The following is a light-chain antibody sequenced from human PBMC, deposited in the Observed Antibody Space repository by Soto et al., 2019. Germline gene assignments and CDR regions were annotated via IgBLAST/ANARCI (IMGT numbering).Light chain of an antibody. J-gene: IGKJ1*01. Sequence: EIVMTQSPATLSVSPGERATLSCRASQSVSSNLAWYQQKPGQAPRLLIYGASTRATGIPARFSGSGSGTEFTPTISRLQSEDFAVYYCQQYNNWHQTFGQGTKVEIK. V-gene: IGKV3-15*01. CDR3: QQYNNWHQT. CDR1: QSVSSN. CDR2: GAS.